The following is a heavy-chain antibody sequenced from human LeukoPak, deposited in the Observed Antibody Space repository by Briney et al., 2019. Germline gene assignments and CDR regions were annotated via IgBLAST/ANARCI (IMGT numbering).Heavy chain of an antibody. CDR1: GFTFNSYW. J-gene: IGHJ4*02. CDR2: IQQDGSDK. V-gene: IGHV3-7*03. D-gene: IGHD1-26*01. Sequence: GGSLRLSCAASGFTFNSYWMSWVRQAPWKGLEWVANIQQDGSDKYYVDSVKGWFTISRDNAKNSLYLQMNSLRAEDTAVYYCARVGEGAAKDWGQGTLVTVSS. CDR3: ARVGEGAAKD.